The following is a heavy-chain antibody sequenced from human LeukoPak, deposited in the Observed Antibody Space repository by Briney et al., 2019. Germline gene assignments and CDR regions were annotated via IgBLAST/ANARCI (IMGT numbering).Heavy chain of an antibody. D-gene: IGHD3-10*01. CDR1: GGSFSGYY. Sequence: ETLSLTCAVYGGSFSGYYWSWVRQAPGKGREWVSSISSSSSYIYYADSVKVRFTISRDNAKNSLYLQMNSLRAEDTAVYYCALNYYGSGSFYWGQGTLVTVSS. V-gene: IGHV3-21*01. J-gene: IGHJ4*02. CDR2: ISSSSSYI. CDR3: ALNYYGSGSFY.